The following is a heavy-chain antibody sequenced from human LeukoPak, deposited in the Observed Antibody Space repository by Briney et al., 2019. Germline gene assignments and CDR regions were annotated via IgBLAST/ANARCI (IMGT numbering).Heavy chain of an antibody. CDR3: ARGFHYYDSRDRAFDI. Sequence: SQTLSLTCAVYGGSFSGYYWSWIRQPPGKGLEWIGEINHSGSTNYNPSLKSRVTISVDTSKNQFSLKLSSVTDADTAVYYCARGFHYYDSRDRAFDIWGQGTMVTVSS. D-gene: IGHD3-22*01. V-gene: IGHV4-34*01. J-gene: IGHJ3*02. CDR1: GGSFSGYY. CDR2: INHSGST.